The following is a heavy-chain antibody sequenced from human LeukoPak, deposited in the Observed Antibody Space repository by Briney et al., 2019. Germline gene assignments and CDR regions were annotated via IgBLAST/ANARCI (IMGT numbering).Heavy chain of an antibody. D-gene: IGHD3-22*01. J-gene: IGHJ4*02. CDR2: INWNGGST. CDR3: ASFYYDSSGYYYFFDS. CDR1: GFTFDDYG. Sequence: GGSLRPSCAASGFTFDDYGMSWVRQAPGKGLEWVSGINWNGGSTGYADSVKGRFTISRDNAKNSLYLQMNSLRAEDTALYFCASFYYDSSGYYYFFDSWGQGTLVTVSS. V-gene: IGHV3-20*04.